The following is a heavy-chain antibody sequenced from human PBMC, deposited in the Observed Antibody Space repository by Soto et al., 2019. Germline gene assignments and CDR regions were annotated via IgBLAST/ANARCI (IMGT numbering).Heavy chain of an antibody. V-gene: IGHV4-39*01. D-gene: IGHD2-21*02. CDR2: IYYSGST. J-gene: IGHJ5*02. CDR1: GGSISSYY. CDR3: ARHPSDFWFDP. Sequence: SETLSLTCTVSGGSISSYYWSWIRQPPGKGLEWIGSIYYSGSTYYNPSLKSRVTVSVDTSKNQFSLKLSSVTAADTAVYYCARHPSDFWFDPWGQGTLVTVSS.